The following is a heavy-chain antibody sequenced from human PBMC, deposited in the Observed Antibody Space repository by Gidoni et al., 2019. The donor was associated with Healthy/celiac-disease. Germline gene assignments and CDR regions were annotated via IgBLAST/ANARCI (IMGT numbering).Heavy chain of an antibody. D-gene: IGHD6-13*01. J-gene: IGHJ4*02. CDR1: GFTFSSYG. V-gene: IGHV3-33*01. CDR2: IWYDGSNK. Sequence: QVQLVESGGGVVQPGRSLRLSCAASGFTFSSYGMHWVRQAPGKGLGWVAVIWYDGSNKYYADSVKGRFTISRDNSKNTLYLQMNSLGAEDTAVYYCARGRGSSSWPRSVNFDYWGQGTLVTVSS. CDR3: ARGRGSSSWPRSVNFDY.